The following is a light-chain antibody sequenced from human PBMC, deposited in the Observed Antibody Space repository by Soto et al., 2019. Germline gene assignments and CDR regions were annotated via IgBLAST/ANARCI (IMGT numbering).Light chain of an antibody. V-gene: IGKV3-20*01. Sequence: EIVLTQSPGTLSLSPVERATLSCRASQSVTSSYLAWYQQRPGQAPRLLIYGASSRATGIPDRFSGSGSGTDFTLTISRLEPEDFAVYYCQQYGSSSTFGQGKRREIK. CDR1: QSVTSSY. CDR3: QQYGSSST. J-gene: IGKJ5*01. CDR2: GAS.